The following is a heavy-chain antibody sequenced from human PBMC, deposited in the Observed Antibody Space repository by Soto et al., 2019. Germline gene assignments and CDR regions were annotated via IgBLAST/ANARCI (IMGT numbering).Heavy chain of an antibody. D-gene: IGHD1-26*01. Sequence: QVQLVQSGAEVKKPGASVNVSCKASGYTFNVDYMHWVRQAPGQGLEWMGWINPKSGGTMYPQKFQGRVTVTWDTSISPAYMALTRLRSDDTAVYDCARDLAKGGGSAGFDYWGQGTLVTVSS. CDR2: INPKSGGT. CDR3: ARDLAKGGGSAGFDY. CDR1: GYTFNVDY. J-gene: IGHJ4*02. V-gene: IGHV1-2*02.